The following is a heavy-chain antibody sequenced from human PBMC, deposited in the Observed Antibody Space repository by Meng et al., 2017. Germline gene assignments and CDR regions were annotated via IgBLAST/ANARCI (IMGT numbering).Heavy chain of an antibody. V-gene: IGHV1-46*01. D-gene: IGHD3-22*01. CDR2: INPSGGST. Sequence: QGQRVQSGAEVKKPGASAKVSCKASGYTFTSYYMHWVRQAPGQGLEWMGIINPSGGSTSYAQKFQGRVTMTRDTSTSTVYMELSSLRSEDTAVYYCAREKYYYDSSGLEDYWGQGTLVTVSS. CDR1: GYTFTSYY. J-gene: IGHJ4*02. CDR3: AREKYYYDSSGLEDY.